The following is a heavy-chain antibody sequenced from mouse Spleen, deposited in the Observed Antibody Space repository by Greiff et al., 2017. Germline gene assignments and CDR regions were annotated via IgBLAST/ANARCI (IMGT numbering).Heavy chain of an antibody. Sequence: EVKVVESGGGLVKPGGSLKLSCAASGFTFSDYGMHWVRQAPEKGLEWIAYISSGSSTIYYADTVKGRFTISRDNAKNTLFLQMTSLRSEDTAMYYCARLLLPNWGQGTLVTVSA. D-gene: IGHD1-1*01. CDR2: ISSGSSTI. CDR3: ARLLLPN. V-gene: IGHV5-17*01. CDR1: GFTFSDYG. J-gene: IGHJ3*01.